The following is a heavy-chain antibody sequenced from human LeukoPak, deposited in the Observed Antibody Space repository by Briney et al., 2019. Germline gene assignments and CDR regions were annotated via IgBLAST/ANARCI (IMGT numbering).Heavy chain of an antibody. CDR2: IIVGSGRT. CDR1: GFTFSNSA. Sequence: GASVKVSCKASGFTFSNSAIQWVRQARGQRLEWIGWIIVGSGRTHYAQNLQERLTITRDMSTNTAYMELSRLRSDDTAVYYCARSITMIVVAMGYWGQGTLVTVSS. CDR3: ARSITMIVVAMGY. J-gene: IGHJ4*02. V-gene: IGHV1-58*02. D-gene: IGHD3-22*01.